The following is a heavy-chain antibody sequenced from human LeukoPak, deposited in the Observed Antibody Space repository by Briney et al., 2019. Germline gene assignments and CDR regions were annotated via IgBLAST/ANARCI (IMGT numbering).Heavy chain of an antibody. CDR1: GYTFTSYG. J-gene: IGHJ2*01. Sequence: GASVKVSCKASGYTFTSYGISWVRQAPGQGLEWMGWISAYNGNTNYAQKLQGRVTMTTDTSTSTAYMELRSLRSDDTAVYYCARDRGYYDPYWYFDLWGRGTLVTVSS. CDR2: ISAYNGNT. V-gene: IGHV1-18*01. D-gene: IGHD3-22*01. CDR3: ARDRGYYDPYWYFDL.